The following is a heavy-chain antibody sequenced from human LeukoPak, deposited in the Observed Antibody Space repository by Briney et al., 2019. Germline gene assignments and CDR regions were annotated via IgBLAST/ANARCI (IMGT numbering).Heavy chain of an antibody. Sequence: SETLSLTCTVSGGSISSYYWSWIRQPPGKGLEWIGRIYTSGSTNYNPSLKSRVTMSVDTSKNQFSLKVSSVTAADTAVYYCAREGHYYDGSGYYWFDAWGQGTLVTVSS. D-gene: IGHD3-22*01. CDR1: GGSISSYY. CDR3: AREGHYYDGSGYYWFDA. V-gene: IGHV4-4*07. J-gene: IGHJ5*02. CDR2: IYTSGST.